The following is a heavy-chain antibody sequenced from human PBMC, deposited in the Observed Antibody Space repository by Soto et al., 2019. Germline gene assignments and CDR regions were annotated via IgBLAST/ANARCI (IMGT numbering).Heavy chain of an antibody. CDR1: GFTFSDYW. J-gene: IGHJ4*02. CDR3: TKYSNRHFDY. D-gene: IGHD2-21*01. V-gene: IGHV3-7*02. Sequence: GGSLRLSCAASGFTFSDYWMSWVRQAPGKGLEWVANIKQDGSEKYYVDSVKGRFTISRDNAKNSLYLQMNNLRAEDTAVFYCTKYSNRHFDYWGLGTLVTVSS. CDR2: IKQDGSEK.